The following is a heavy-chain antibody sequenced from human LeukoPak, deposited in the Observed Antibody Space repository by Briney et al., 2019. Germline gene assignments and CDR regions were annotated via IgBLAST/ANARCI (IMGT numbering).Heavy chain of an antibody. V-gene: IGHV3-74*01. Sequence: GGSLSLSCAPSGLTFSTYWMHWVRHAPGEGLVWVSHINSDGSSTTYADSVKGRFTISRDNAKNTLYMQMNSLRAEDTAVYYCARSRQPYYYGSGGSWFDPWGQGTLVTVSS. CDR3: ARSRQPYYYGSGGSWFDP. CDR2: INSDGSST. J-gene: IGHJ5*02. D-gene: IGHD3-10*01. CDR1: GLTFSTYW.